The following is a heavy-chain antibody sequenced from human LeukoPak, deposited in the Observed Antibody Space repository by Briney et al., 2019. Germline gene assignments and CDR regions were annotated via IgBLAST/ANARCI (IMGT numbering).Heavy chain of an antibody. D-gene: IGHD4-17*01. V-gene: IGHV4-31*03. CDR2: IYYSGST. Sequence: TSQTLSLTCTVSGGSISSSGYYWSWIRQHPGKGLEWIGYIYYSGSTYYNPSLKSRVTISVGTSKNQFSLKLSSVTAADTAVYYCARSVTTLGDAFDIWGQGTMVTVSS. J-gene: IGHJ3*02. CDR1: GGSISSSGYY. CDR3: ARSVTTLGDAFDI.